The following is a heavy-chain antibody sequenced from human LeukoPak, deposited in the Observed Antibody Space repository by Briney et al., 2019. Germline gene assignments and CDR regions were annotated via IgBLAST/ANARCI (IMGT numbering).Heavy chain of an antibody. CDR2: IYYSGST. Sequence: SETLSLTCTVSGGSISSGGYYWSWIRQHPWKGLEWIRYIYYSGSTYYNPSLKSRVTISVHTSKNQFSLKLSSVTAADTAVYYCARALLGYCSSTSCYSLYGMDVWGQGTTVTVSS. J-gene: IGHJ6*02. V-gene: IGHV4-31*03. CDR1: GGSISSGGYY. CDR3: ARALLGYCSSTSCYSLYGMDV. D-gene: IGHD2-2*01.